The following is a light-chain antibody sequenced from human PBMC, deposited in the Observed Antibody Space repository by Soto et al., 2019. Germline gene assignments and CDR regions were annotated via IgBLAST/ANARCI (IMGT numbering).Light chain of an antibody. CDR3: SSYAGSSTSVV. Sequence: QSALTQPASVSGSPGQSITISCTGLSSGVGSYDLVSWYQHHPGKVPKLMIYEVAKRPSGISSRFSGSKSGNTASLTISGLQPEDEADYYCSSYAGSSTSVVFGGGTKLTVL. V-gene: IGLV2-23*02. CDR1: SSGVGSYDL. CDR2: EVA. J-gene: IGLJ3*02.